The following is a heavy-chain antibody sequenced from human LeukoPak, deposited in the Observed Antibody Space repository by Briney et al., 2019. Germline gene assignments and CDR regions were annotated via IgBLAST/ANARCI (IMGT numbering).Heavy chain of an antibody. CDR2: ISWNSGSI. J-gene: IGHJ4*02. Sequence: GGSLRLSCGASGFTFDDYAMHWVRQAPGKGLEWVSGISWNSGSIGYADSVKGRFTISRDNAKNSLYLQMNSLGAEDTAVYYCARGRYDSRIFDYWGQGTLVTVSS. D-gene: IGHD3-22*01. CDR3: ARGRYDSRIFDY. CDR1: GFTFDDYA. V-gene: IGHV3-9*01.